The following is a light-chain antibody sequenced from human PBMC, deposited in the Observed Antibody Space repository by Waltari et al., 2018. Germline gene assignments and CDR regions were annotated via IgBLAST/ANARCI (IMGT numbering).Light chain of an antibody. CDR2: DVS. CDR1: SSDIGGYNY. V-gene: IGLV2-11*01. Sequence: QAALTQPPSVSGSPGQSGTISCTGTSSDIGGYNYVSWYQQHPGKAPKLIIYDVSKRPSGVSYRFSGSKSGNMASLTISGLQAEDEADYYCSSYAGSNTFVLFGGGTRLTVL. CDR3: SSYAGSNTFVL. J-gene: IGLJ7*01.